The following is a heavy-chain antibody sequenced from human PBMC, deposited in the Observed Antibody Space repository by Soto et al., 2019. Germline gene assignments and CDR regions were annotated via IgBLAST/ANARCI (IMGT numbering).Heavy chain of an antibody. V-gene: IGHV3-23*01. CDR3: AKVHGSGTYYNFPDY. CDR2: ITDSGGST. D-gene: IGHD3-10*01. Sequence: GGSLRLSCAASGFTFRTYAMSWVRQARGKGLEWVSTITDSGGSTYYAASVKGRFTISRDNSENTLYLLMNSLSAEDTALYYCAKVHGSGTYYNFPDYWGQGTLVTVSS. CDR1: GFTFRTYA. J-gene: IGHJ4*02.